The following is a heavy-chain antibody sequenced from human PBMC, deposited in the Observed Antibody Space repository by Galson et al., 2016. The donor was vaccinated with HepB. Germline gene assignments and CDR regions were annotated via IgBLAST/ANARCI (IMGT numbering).Heavy chain of an antibody. V-gene: IGHV1-2*02. Sequence: SVKVSCKASGYSFTGYFIHWVRQAPGQGLEWMGLIKPHSGGTKYAQKFQGRVTLTRDTSTSTVYMELTSLRSDDTAVYFCAREFHRHTVTTFYYYGMDVWGHGTTVTVSS. J-gene: IGHJ6*02. CDR1: GYSFTGYF. D-gene: IGHD4-17*01. CDR3: AREFHRHTVTTFYYYGMDV. CDR2: IKPHSGGT.